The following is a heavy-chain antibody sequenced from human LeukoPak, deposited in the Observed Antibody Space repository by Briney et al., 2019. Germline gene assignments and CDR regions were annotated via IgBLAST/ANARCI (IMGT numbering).Heavy chain of an antibody. V-gene: IGHV3-21*01. CDR3: ASVVGYYMDV. J-gene: IGHJ6*03. CDR1: GFTFSSCS. Sequence: GGSLRLSCAASGFTFSSCSMNWVRQAPGKGLEWVSTISSSSTYIYYEDSVKGRFTISRDNAKNSPYLQMNSLRAEDTAVYYCASVVGYYMDVWGKGTTVTVSS. CDR2: ISSSSTYI.